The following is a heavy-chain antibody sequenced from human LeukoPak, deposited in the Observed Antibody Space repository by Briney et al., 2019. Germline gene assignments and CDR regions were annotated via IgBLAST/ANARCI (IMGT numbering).Heavy chain of an antibody. CDR2: IIPIFGTA. CDR1: GGTFSSYA. CDR3: ARANNWEFDY. D-gene: IGHD1-20*01. J-gene: IGHJ4*02. V-gene: IGHV1-69*05. Sequence: ASVKVSCKASGGTFSSYAISWVRQAPGQGLEWMGRIIPIFGTANYAQKFQGRVAITTDESTSTDYMELSSLRSEDTAVYYCARANNWEFDYWGQGTLVTVSS.